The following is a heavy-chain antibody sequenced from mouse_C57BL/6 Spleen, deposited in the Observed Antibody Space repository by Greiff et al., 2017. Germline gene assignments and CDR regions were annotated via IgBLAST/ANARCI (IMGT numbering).Heavy chain of an antibody. D-gene: IGHD2-2*01. V-gene: IGHV1-64*01. Sequence: QVQLQQPGAELVKPGASVKLSCKASGYTFTSYWMHWVKQRPGQGLEWIGMIHPNSGSTNYNEKFKSKATLTVDKSSSTAYMQLSSLTSEDSAVYDCAAYGYDRYFDVWGTGTTVTVSS. CDR2: IHPNSGST. CDR1: GYTFTSYW. J-gene: IGHJ1*03. CDR3: AAYGYDRYFDV.